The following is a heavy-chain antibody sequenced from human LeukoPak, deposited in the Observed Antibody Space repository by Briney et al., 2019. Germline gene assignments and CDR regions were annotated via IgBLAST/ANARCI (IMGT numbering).Heavy chain of an antibody. V-gene: IGHV4-59*11. CDR2: VSYTGRT. CDR3: ARLLDNDISGDPDTFDV. D-gene: IGHD3-22*01. Sequence: SETLSLPCTVSGGSLSGHYWSWIRQPPGKRLEWLGYVSYTGRTKYIPSLQSRVTISIDTSKSQFSLKLTSVTSADTAVYSCARLLDNDISGDPDTFDVWGQGTTVIVSS. J-gene: IGHJ3*01. CDR1: GGSLSGHY.